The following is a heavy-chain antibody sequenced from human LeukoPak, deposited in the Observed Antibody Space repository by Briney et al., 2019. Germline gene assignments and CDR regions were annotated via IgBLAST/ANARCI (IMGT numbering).Heavy chain of an antibody. D-gene: IGHD3-10*01. V-gene: IGHV3-30*03. Sequence: GGSLRLSCAASGFTFTSYGMHWVRQSPGKGLEWVALITYDGYYKYYSDSVKGRFTISSDTSKNTLYLQVNSLRAEDTAVYYCARDLSPVVRASPMGYWGQGTLVTVSS. CDR3: ARDLSPVVRASPMGY. CDR1: GFTFTSYG. CDR2: ITYDGYYK. J-gene: IGHJ4*02.